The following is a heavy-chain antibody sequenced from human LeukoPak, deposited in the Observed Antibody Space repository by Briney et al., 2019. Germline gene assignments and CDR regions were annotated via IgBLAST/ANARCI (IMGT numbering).Heavy chain of an antibody. CDR2: IYYSGST. CDR1: GGSISSYY. D-gene: IGHD3-10*01. V-gene: IGHV4-59*01. J-gene: IGHJ6*03. CDR3: ARAGFRMVRGVATQYYYYYYMDV. Sequence: SETLSLTCTVSGGSISSYYWSWIRQPPGKGLEWIGYIYYSGSTNYNPSLKSRVTISVETSKNQFSLKLSSVTAADTAVYYCARAGFRMVRGVATQYYYYYYMDVWGKGTTVTISS.